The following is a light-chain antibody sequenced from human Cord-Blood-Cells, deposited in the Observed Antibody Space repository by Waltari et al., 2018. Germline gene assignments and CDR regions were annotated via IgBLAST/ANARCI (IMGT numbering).Light chain of an antibody. CDR2: DAS. J-gene: IGKJ3*01. V-gene: IGKV3-11*01. CDR3: QQRSNWPPFT. Sequence: EIVLTKSPSTLSSSPGERATLPCRASQSVSSYLAWYQQKPGQAPRLLIYDASNRATGIPARFSGSGSGTDFTLTISSLEPEDFAVYYCQQRSNWPPFTFGPGTKVDIK. CDR1: QSVSSY.